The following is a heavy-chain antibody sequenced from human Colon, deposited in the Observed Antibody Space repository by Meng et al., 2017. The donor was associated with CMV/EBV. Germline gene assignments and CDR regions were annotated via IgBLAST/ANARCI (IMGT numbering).Heavy chain of an antibody. CDR3: LRDSWTD. CDR2: ILNDGIRK. CDR1: GFTFSAYG. V-gene: IGHV3-30*02. J-gene: IGHJ4*02. D-gene: IGHD3/OR15-3a*01. Sequence: QVEGVGGGGGVIPPGGSVRLSCAASGFTFSAYGMHWGSQAPGKGLEWVTFILNDGIRKYYADSVKGRFTISRDNSKNILYLQINGLRNEDTAVYYCLRDSWTDWGQGTLVTVSS.